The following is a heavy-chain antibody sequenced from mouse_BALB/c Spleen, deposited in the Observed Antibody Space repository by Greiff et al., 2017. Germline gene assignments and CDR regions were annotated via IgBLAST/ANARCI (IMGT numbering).Heavy chain of an antibody. J-gene: IGHJ4*01. Sequence: VQLQQSGAELARPGASVKLSCKASGYTFTSYWMQWVKQRPGQGLEWIGAIYPGDGDTRYTQKFKGKATLTADKSSSTAYMQLSSLASEDSAVYYCARYGSRGYGYAMDYWGQGTSVTVSS. V-gene: IGHV1-87*01. CDR2: IYPGDGDT. CDR1: GYTFTSYW. CDR3: ARYGSRGYGYAMDY. D-gene: IGHD1-2*01.